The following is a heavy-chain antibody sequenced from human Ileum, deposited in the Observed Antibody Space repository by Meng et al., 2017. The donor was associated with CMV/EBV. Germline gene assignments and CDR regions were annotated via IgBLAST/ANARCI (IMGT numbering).Heavy chain of an antibody. V-gene: IGHV3-49*04. CDR3: TGDGFYFGWSRYFQR. Sequence: GESLKISCATSGFIFGDNAVSWVRQAPGKGLEWVGLIRSRAHGGTTEYAPSVKGRFTISRDDSKGIAYMQMNSLKIDDTAVYYCTGDGFYFGWSRYFQRWGQSTLVTVSS. J-gene: IGHJ1*01. CDR2: IRSRAHGGTT. CDR1: GFIFGDNA. D-gene: IGHD3-9*01.